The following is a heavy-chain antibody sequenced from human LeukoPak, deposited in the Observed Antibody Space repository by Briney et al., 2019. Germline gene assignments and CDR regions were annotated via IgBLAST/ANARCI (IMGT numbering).Heavy chain of an antibody. CDR3: ARSEINDYNRN. V-gene: IGHV4-59*08. J-gene: IGHJ4*02. D-gene: IGHD3-16*01. CDR2: IYFSGST. CDR1: GGSISSYY. Sequence: SETLSLTCTVSGGSISSYYWSWIRQPPGKGLEWIGYIYFSGSTNYNPSLTIRVAISVDPSTNQFSLKMRPVTAADTAVYYCARSEINDYNRNWGQGILVTVSS.